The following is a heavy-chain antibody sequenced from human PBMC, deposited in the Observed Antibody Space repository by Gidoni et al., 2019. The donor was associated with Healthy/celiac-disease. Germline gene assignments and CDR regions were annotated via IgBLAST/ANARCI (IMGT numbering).Heavy chain of an antibody. J-gene: IGHJ5*02. CDR3: FATDGDYDH. CDR1: GFTFSSYW. CDR2: IKQDGSEK. V-gene: IGHV3-7*01. Sequence: EVQLVESGGGLVQPGGFLRLSCAAPGFTFSSYWMSWVRQAPGKGLEWVANIKQDGSEKYYVDSVKGRFTISRDNAKNSLYLQMNSLRAEDTAVYYCFATDGDYDHWGQGTLVTVSS. D-gene: IGHD4-17*01.